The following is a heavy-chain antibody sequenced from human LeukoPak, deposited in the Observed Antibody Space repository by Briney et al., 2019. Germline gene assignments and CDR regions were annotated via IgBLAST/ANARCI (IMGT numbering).Heavy chain of an antibody. J-gene: IGHJ5*02. CDR1: GGSISSYY. V-gene: IGHV4-59*01. D-gene: IGHD3-10*01. CDR3: ARDGRMVRGLGFDP. CDR2: IYYSGST. Sequence: PSETLSLTCTVSGGSISSYYWSWIRQPPGKGLEWIRYIYYSGSTNYNPSLKSRVTISVDTSKNQFSLKLSSVTAADTAVYYCARDGRMVRGLGFDPWGQGTLVTVSS.